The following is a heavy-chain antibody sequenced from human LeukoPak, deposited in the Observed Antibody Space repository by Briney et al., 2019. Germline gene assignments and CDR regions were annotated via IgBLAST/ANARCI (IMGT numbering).Heavy chain of an antibody. J-gene: IGHJ6*02. CDR3: ARHGLYESSGGYYYYNMDV. CDR2: IYPGDFDT. Sequence: GEPLKISCQRSGYSFTSYWIGWARQLPGRGLEWMGIIYPGDFDTSYSPSFRAHVTISADKSISTAYLQWSSLKASETAMYYCARHGLYESSGGYYYYNMDVWGQGTTVTVS. CDR1: GYSFTSYW. D-gene: IGHD3-22*01. V-gene: IGHV5-51*01.